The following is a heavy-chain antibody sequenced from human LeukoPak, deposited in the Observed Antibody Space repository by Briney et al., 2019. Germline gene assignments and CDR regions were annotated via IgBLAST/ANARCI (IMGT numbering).Heavy chain of an antibody. CDR1: GFTFSSYA. Sequence: GGSLRLSCAASGFTFSSYAMSWVRQAPGKGLEWVSEIYSDGSTYYAASVKGRFSISRDNSKNTVYLQMNSLRADDTAVYYCARELREHGVFDIWGQGTMVTVSS. D-gene: IGHD1-26*01. CDR3: ARELREHGVFDI. V-gene: IGHV3-53*01. J-gene: IGHJ3*02. CDR2: IYSDGST.